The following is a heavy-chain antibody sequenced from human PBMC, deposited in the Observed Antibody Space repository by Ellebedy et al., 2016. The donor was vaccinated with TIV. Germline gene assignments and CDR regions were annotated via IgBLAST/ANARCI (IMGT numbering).Heavy chain of an antibody. CDR2: IDPSDSYT. J-gene: IGHJ5*02. D-gene: IGHD1-1*01. CDR3: ARHSPNWNSDWYWFDP. V-gene: IGHV5-10-1*01. Sequence: GESLKISCKGSGYSFTSYWISWVRQMPGKGLEWMGRIDPSDSYTNYSPSFQGHVTISADKSISTAYLQWSSLKASDTAMYYCARHSPNWNSDWYWFDPWGQGTLVTVSS. CDR1: GYSFTSYW.